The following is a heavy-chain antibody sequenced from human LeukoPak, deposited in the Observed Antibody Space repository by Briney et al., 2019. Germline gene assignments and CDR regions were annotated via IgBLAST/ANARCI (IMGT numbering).Heavy chain of an antibody. CDR1: GGSISSSSYY. V-gene: IGHV4-39*07. CDR2: IYYSGST. CDR3: ARDQTDGITNFGVVPRRRFDY. D-gene: IGHD3-3*01. J-gene: IGHJ4*02. Sequence: PSETLSLTCTVAGGSISSSSYYWGWIRQPPGKGLEWIGSIYYSGSTYYNPYLKSRVTISVDTSKNQFSLKLSCVTAADTAVYYCARDQTDGITNFGVVPRRRFDYWGQGTLVTVSS.